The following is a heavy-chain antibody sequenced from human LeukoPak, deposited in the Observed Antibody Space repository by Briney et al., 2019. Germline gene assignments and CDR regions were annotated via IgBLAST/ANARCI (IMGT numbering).Heavy chain of an antibody. CDR1: GFTFSSYS. CDR3: AKGLRYFDWLRSSQDAFDI. Sequence: GGSLRLSCAASGFTFSSYSMNWVRQAPGKGLEWVSSISSSSSYIYYADSVKGRFTISRDNAKNSLYLQMNSLRAEDTAVYYCAKGLRYFDWLRSSQDAFDIWGQGTMVTVSS. J-gene: IGHJ3*02. CDR2: ISSSSSYI. D-gene: IGHD3-9*01. V-gene: IGHV3-21*04.